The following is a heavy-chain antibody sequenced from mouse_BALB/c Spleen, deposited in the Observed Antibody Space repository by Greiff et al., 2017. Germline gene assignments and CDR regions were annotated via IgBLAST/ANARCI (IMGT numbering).Heavy chain of an antibody. V-gene: IGHV2-6-5*01. CDR1: GFSLTDYG. Sequence: VQLQQSGPGLVAPSQSLSITCTVSGFSLTDYGVSWIRQPPGKGLEWLGVIWGGGSTYYNSALKSRLSISKDNSKSQVFLKMNSLQTDDTAMYYCAKEGGIYYGLSWFAYWGQGTLVTVSA. D-gene: IGHD2-1*01. J-gene: IGHJ3*01. CDR3: AKEGGIYYGLSWFAY. CDR2: IWGGGST.